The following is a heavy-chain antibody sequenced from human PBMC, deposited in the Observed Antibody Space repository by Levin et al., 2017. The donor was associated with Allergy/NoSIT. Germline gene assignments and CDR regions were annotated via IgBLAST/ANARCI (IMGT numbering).Heavy chain of an antibody. CDR2: MNPNSGNT. D-gene: IGHD3-16*02. CDR3: ARYKVFPVIRGYGMDV. V-gene: IGHV1-8*01. Sequence: ASVKVSCKASGYTFTSYDINWVRQATGQGLEWMGWMNPNSGNTGYAQKFQGRVTMTRNTSISTAYMELSSLRSEDTAVYYCARYKVFPVIRGYGMDVWGQGTTVTVSS. J-gene: IGHJ6*02. CDR1: GYTFTSYD.